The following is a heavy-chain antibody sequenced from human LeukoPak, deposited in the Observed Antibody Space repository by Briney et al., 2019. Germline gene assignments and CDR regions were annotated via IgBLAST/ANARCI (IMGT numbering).Heavy chain of an antibody. CDR1: GFTLGPYA. V-gene: IGHV3-43*02. Sequence: PGGSLRVSSAAPGFTLGPYAMRSVRQRPGKGLEWVAHINADGGRTFYADSVEGRFTISRDNSKDSLYLQMNSLTTDDTALYYCGTWAFYHSLDVWGQGTTVTVSS. J-gene: IGHJ6*02. D-gene: IGHD2/OR15-2a*01. CDR3: GTWAFYHSLDV. CDR2: INADGGRT.